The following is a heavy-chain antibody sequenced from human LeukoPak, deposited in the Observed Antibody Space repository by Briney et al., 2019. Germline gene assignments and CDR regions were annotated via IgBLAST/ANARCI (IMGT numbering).Heavy chain of an antibody. V-gene: IGHV3-23*01. CDR2: IIGSGGRT. J-gene: IGHJ5*02. D-gene: IGHD3-10*01. CDR3: AKDPPKMVRGVKMFDP. CDR1: AFTLSSYA. Sequence: GGSRRLACPPSAFTLSSYAMGWVRQAPGKGLGWVSSIIGSGGRTYYANSVKGRFNISRDNYKNTVYLQMNSLRAEDTAVYYCAKDPPKMVRGVKMFDPWGQGTLVTVSS.